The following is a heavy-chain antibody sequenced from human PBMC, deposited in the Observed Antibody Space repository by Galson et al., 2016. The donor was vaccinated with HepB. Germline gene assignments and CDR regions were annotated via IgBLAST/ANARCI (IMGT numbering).Heavy chain of an antibody. J-gene: IGHJ4*02. CDR1: GGSISDYY. CDR2: IHSSGST. Sequence: SETLSLTCSVSGGSISDYYWNWIRHPPGKGLEWIGYIHSSGSTYYSPSLEGRVTMSLDTSKNQFSLKLTAVTAADTALYYCARVCFRGINTCFFDSWGQGTLVTVSS. D-gene: IGHD3-22*01. V-gene: IGHV4-59*01. CDR3: ARVCFRGINTCFFDS.